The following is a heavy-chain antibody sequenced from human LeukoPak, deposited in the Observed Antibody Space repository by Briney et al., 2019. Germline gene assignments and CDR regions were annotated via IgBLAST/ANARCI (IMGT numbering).Heavy chain of an antibody. J-gene: IGHJ6*03. CDR1: GFTFSSYA. CDR3: AKDMAGSYPLYYYMDV. CDR2: ISGSGGST. Sequence: GGSLRLSCAASGFTFSSYAMSWVRQAPGKGLEWVSAISGSGGSTYYADSVKGRFTISRDNSKNTLYLQMNSLRAEDTAVYYCAKDMAGSYPLYYYMDVWGKGTTVTVSS. D-gene: IGHD6-19*01. V-gene: IGHV3-23*01.